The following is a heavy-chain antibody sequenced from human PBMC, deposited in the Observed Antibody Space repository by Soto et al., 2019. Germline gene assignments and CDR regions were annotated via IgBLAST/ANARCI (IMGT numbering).Heavy chain of an antibody. CDR1: GFTFSSYW. Sequence: PGGSLRLSCAASGFTFSSYWMHWVRQAPGKGLVWVSRINSDGSSTSYADPVKGRFTISRDNAKNTLYLQMNSLRAEDTAVYYCAREYYDFWSGSLVSMDVWGQGTTVTVSS. J-gene: IGHJ6*02. CDR2: INSDGSST. CDR3: AREYYDFWSGSLVSMDV. D-gene: IGHD3-3*01. V-gene: IGHV3-74*01.